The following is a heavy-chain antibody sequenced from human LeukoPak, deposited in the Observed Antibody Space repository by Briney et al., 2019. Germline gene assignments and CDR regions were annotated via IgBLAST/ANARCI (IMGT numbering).Heavy chain of an antibody. CDR3: AKGVFEQKRLVLFPLDY. Sequence: GGSLRLSCAASGFTFSSYAMSWVRQAPGKGLEWVSAISGSGGSTYYADSVKGRFTISRDNSKNTLYLQMNSLRAEDTAVYYCAKGVFEQKRLVLFPLDYWGQGTLVTVSS. D-gene: IGHD6-13*01. J-gene: IGHJ4*02. V-gene: IGHV3-23*01. CDR1: GFTFSSYA. CDR2: ISGSGGST.